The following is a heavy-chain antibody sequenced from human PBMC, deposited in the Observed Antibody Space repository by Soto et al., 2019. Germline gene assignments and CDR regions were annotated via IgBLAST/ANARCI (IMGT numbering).Heavy chain of an antibody. CDR1: GFTFSSYG. V-gene: IGHV3-33*01. CDR2: IWHDGSNK. D-gene: IGHD1-1*01. Sequence: GGSLRLSCAASGFTFSSYGMHWVRQAPGKGLEWVAVIWHDGSNKYYADSVKGRFTISRDNSKNTLYLQMNSLRAEDTAVYYCARSWTHGAQRLIDFRGQGTLVTLSS. J-gene: IGHJ4*02. CDR3: ARSWTHGAQRLIDF.